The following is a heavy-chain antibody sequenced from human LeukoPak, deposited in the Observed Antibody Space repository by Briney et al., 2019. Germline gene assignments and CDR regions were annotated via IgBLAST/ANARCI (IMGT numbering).Heavy chain of an antibody. V-gene: IGHV3-20*04. CDR2: IYWYGAST. CDR1: GFTFDVFV. CDR3: ARRVDGSGRYRGYYYYYMDV. Sequence: GGSLRLSCAPCGFTFDVFVMSWVRAVPGKGLEWGSGIYWYGASTGYAASVKGRFTISRDNAKNSLYLQMNSLRAEDTALYYCARRVDGSGRYRGYYYYYMDVWGKGTAVTISS. D-gene: IGHD3-10*01. J-gene: IGHJ6*03.